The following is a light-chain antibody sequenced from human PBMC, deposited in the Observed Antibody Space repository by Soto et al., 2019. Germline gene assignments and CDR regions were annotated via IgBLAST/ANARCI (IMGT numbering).Light chain of an antibody. Sequence: EIVLTQSPGTMNLSPGERATLPCRASQNITNNYVAWYQHKPGQAPRLLIYGASSRATGIPVRFSGSGSGTDFTLTISRLEPEDFAVYYCQQHGNSPRTFGQGTKVDSK. CDR2: GAS. V-gene: IGKV3-20*01. CDR1: QNITNNY. CDR3: QQHGNSPRT. J-gene: IGKJ1*01.